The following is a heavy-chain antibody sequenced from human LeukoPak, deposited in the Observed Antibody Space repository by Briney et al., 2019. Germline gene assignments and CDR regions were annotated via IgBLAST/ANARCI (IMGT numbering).Heavy chain of an antibody. CDR3: ARDMGTIGSGYYYYMDV. CDR1: GFTFSSYS. V-gene: IGHV3-21*01. J-gene: IGHJ6*03. Sequence: GGSLRLSCAASGFTFSSYSMNWVRQAPGKGLEWVSSISSSSYIYYADSVKGRFTISRDNAKNSLYLQMNSLRAEDTAVYYCARDMGTIGSGYYYYMDVWGKGTTVTVSS. CDR2: ISSSSYI. D-gene: IGHD5-24*01.